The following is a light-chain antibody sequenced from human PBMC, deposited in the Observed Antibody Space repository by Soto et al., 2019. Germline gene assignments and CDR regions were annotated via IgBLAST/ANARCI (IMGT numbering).Light chain of an antibody. CDR3: QQSGDTPPWK. V-gene: IGKV1-5*01. CDR1: QSINNW. CDR2: DAS. Sequence: DIQMTQSPSTLSASVVAMVHITCRASQSINNWLAWYQQEPGKAPNLLIFDASTLKSGVPSRFSGSGSGTEFTLTITSLQPEDFATYYCQQSGDTPPWKCGQGNKGDIK. J-gene: IGKJ1*01.